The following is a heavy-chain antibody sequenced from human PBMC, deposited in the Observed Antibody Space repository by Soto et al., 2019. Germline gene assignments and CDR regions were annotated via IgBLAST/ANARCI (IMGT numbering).Heavy chain of an antibody. CDR3: ARDQGYSYDQTREDYYYGMDV. J-gene: IGHJ6*02. CDR1: GGSISSGGYY. CDR2: IYYSGST. D-gene: IGHD5-18*01. Sequence: QVQLQESGPGLVKPSQTLSLTCTVSGGSISSGGYYWSWIRQHPGKGLEWIGYIYYSGSTYYNPSLKSLVTISVDTSKNQFSLKLSSVTAADTAVYYCARDQGYSYDQTREDYYYGMDVWGQGTTVTVSS. V-gene: IGHV4-31*01.